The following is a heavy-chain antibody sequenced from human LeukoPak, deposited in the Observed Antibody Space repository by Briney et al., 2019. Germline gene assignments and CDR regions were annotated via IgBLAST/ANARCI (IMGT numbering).Heavy chain of an antibody. Sequence: GASVKVSCKASGYTFTSYGISWVRQAPGQGLEWMGWISAYNGNTNYAQKLQGRVTITRNTSISTAYMELSSLRSEDTAVYYCARGNVVRGVIITKRYMDVWGKGTTVTVSS. CDR3: ARGNVVRGVIITKRYMDV. D-gene: IGHD3-10*01. J-gene: IGHJ6*03. V-gene: IGHV1-18*01. CDR2: ISAYNGNT. CDR1: GYTFTSYG.